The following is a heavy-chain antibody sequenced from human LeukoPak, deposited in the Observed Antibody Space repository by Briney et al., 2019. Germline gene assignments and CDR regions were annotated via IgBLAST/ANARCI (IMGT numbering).Heavy chain of an antibody. CDR2: ISSSSSYI. CDR1: AFTSNNYW. J-gene: IGHJ6*03. D-gene: IGHD5-12*01. CDR3: ARDLAVATIWYYYYYYMDV. V-gene: IGHV3-21*01. Sequence: GGSLRLSCVASAFTSNNYWMHWVRQAPGKGLVWVSSISSSSSYIYYADSVKGRFTISRDNAKNSLYLQMNSLRAEDTAVYYCARDLAVATIWYYYYYYMDVWGKGTTVTVSS.